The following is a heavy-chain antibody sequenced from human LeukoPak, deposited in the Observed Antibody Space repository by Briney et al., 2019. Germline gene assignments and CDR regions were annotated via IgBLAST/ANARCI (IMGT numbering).Heavy chain of an antibody. D-gene: IGHD3-3*01. Sequence: PSETLSLTCAAYGGSFSGYYWSWIRQPPGKGLEWIGEINHSGSTNYNPSLKSRVTISVDTSKNQFSLKLSSVTAADTAVYYCARGARPYYDFWSGRSGAFDIWGQGTMVTVSS. V-gene: IGHV4-34*01. CDR3: ARGARPYYDFWSGRSGAFDI. CDR2: INHSGST. CDR1: GGSFSGYY. J-gene: IGHJ3*02.